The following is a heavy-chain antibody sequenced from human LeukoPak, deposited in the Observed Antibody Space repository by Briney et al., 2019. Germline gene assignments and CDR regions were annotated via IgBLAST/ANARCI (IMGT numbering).Heavy chain of an antibody. CDR2: ISYDGSNK. J-gene: IGHJ4*02. D-gene: IGHD2-2*02. V-gene: IGHV3-30*18. CDR3: AKDRVVVQAAISPLFDY. Sequence: GGSLRLSCAASGFTFSSYGMHWVRQAPGKGLEWVAAISYDGSNKYYADSVEGRFTISRDNSKNTLYLQMNSLRAEDTAVYYCAKDRVVVQAAISPLFDYWGQGTLVIVSS. CDR1: GFTFSSYG.